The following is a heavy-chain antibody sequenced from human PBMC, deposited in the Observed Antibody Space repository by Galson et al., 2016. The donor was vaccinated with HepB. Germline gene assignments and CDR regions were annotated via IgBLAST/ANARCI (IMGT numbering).Heavy chain of an antibody. J-gene: IGHJ4*02. CDR2: INPNSGGT. CDR1: GYSFTDYY. V-gene: IGHV1-2*06. Sequence: SCKASGYSFTDYYMHWVRQAPGQGLEWMGRINPNSGGTNYAQKFQGRVTMTRDTSISTAYMELSRLRSDDTAVYYCASHKYYDWGFDYWGQGTLVTVSS. D-gene: IGHD3-22*01. CDR3: ASHKYYDWGFDY.